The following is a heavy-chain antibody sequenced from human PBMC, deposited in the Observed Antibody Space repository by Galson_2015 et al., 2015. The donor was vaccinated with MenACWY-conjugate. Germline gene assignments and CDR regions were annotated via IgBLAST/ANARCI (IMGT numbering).Heavy chain of an antibody. J-gene: IGHJ4*02. CDR1: GFIFNTYW. D-gene: IGHD1-26*01. Sequence: SLRLSCAASGFIFNTYWTHWVRQAPGKGLVWVSRINPGGSSTTYADSVKDRFTISRDNAKNTLYLQINSLRPEDTAVFYCAKTRGASFYFDSWGQGTLVTVSS. CDR2: INPGGSST. CDR3: AKTRGASFYFDS. V-gene: IGHV3-74*01.